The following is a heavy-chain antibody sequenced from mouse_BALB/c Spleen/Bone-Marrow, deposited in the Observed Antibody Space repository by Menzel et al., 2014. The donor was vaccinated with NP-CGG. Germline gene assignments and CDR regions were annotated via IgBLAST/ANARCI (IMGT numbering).Heavy chain of an antibody. V-gene: IGHV4-1*02. D-gene: IGHD2-3*01. J-gene: IGHJ3*01. CDR3: ARLGYYGGFAY. Sequence: EVKLMESGGGLVQPGRSLKLSCAASGFDFSGFWMGWVRQAPGKGLEWIGEINPDSSTINYTPSLKDRFIISRDNAKNTLYLQISKVRSEDTALYYCARLGYYGGFAYWGQGTLVTVSA. CDR1: GFDFSGFW. CDR2: INPDSSTI.